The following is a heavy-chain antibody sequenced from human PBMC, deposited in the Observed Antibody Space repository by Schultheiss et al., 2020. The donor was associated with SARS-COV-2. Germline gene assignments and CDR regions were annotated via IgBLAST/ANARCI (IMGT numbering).Heavy chain of an antibody. Sequence: ESLKISCAVYGGSFSGYYWSWIRQPPGKGLEWIGEINHSGSTNYNPSLKSRVTISVDTSKNQFSLKLSSVTAADTAVYYCARGHIVLMYWYYYYYGMDVWGQGTTVTVSS. CDR3: ARGHIVLMYWYYYYYGMDV. CDR1: GGSFSGYY. D-gene: IGHD2-8*01. J-gene: IGHJ6*02. V-gene: IGHV4-34*01. CDR2: INHSGST.